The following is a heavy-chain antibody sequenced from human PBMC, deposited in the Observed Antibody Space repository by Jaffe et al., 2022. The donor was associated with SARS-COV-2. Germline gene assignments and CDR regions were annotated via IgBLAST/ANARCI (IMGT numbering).Heavy chain of an antibody. CDR3: ARARNIVVVPVAFDY. D-gene: IGHD2-2*01. CDR1: GFTFSNYA. CDR2: IPFDGSNK. Sequence: QVQLVESGGGVVQPGRSLRLSCAASGFTFSNYAMHWVRQAPGKGLEWVAVIPFDGSNKYYADSVKGRFTISRDNSKNTLYLQMNSLRAEDTAVYYCARARNIVVVPVAFDYWGQGTLVTVSS. V-gene: IGHV3-30*04. J-gene: IGHJ4*02.